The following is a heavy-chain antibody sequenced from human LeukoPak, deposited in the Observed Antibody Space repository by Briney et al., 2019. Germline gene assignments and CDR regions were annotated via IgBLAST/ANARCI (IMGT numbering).Heavy chain of an antibody. Sequence: PSGTLSLTCAVSGGSISSSNWWSWVRQPPGKGLEWIGEIYHSGSTNYNPSLKSRVTISVDKSKNQFSLKLSSVTAADTAVYYCARGPYCSSTSCYLRYYYMDVWGKGTTVTVSS. CDR2: IYHSGST. J-gene: IGHJ6*03. V-gene: IGHV4-4*02. D-gene: IGHD2-2*01. CDR3: ARGPYCSSTSCYLRYYYMDV. CDR1: GGSISSSNW.